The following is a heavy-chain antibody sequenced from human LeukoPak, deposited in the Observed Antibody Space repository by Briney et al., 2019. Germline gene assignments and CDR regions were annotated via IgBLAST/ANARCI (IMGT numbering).Heavy chain of an antibody. J-gene: IGHJ4*02. D-gene: IGHD6-19*01. V-gene: IGHV3-53*01. CDR2: IYSGGST. CDR1: GFTVSSNY. CDR3: AVANPYSTGWYYFDY. Sequence: GGSLRLSCAASGFTVSSNYMSWVRQAPGKGLECVSVIYSGGSTYYADSVKGRFTISRDISKNTLFLQMNSLRAEDTAVYYCAVANPYSTGWYYFDYWGQGTLVTVSS.